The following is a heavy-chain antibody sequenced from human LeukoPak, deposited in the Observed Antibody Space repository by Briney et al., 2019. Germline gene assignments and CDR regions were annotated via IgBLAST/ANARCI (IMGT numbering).Heavy chain of an antibody. CDR2: FDPEDGET. CDR1: GYTLTELS. D-gene: IGHD2-2*02. V-gene: IGHV1-24*01. CDR3: ATGYCSSTSCYRGDNYFDY. Sequence: ASVKVSCTVSGYTLTELSMHWVRQAPGKGLEWMGGFDPEDGETIYAQKFQGRVTMTEDTSTDTAYMELSSLRSEDTAVYYCATGYCSSTSCYRGDNYFDYWGQGTLVTVSS. J-gene: IGHJ4*02.